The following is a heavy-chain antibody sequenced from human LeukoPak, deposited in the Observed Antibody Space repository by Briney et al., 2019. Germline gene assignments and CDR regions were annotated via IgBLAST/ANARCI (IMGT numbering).Heavy chain of an antibody. CDR2: SHYSGNS. CDR3: ARRNGGNWFDP. D-gene: IGHD3-16*01. CDR1: DGSISSYY. V-gene: IGHV4-59*08. Sequence: SETLSLTCIVSDGSISSYYWTWFRQPPGKGLEWIGYSHYSGNSNYNPSLKSRVTTSVDTSKNQFSLKLRSVTAADTAVYYCARRNGGNWFDPWGQGTLVTVSS. J-gene: IGHJ5*02.